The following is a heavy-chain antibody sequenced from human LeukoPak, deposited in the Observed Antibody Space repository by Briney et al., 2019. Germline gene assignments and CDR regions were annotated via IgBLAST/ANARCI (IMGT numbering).Heavy chain of an antibody. CDR2: INPGGANT. V-gene: IGHV1-46*01. J-gene: IGHJ3*02. D-gene: IGHD5-24*01. CDR3: ARIRDGYNDAYDI. Sequence: ASVKVSCKASGYTFTGYYMHWVRQAPGQGLEWMGLINPGGANTNYAQNFQGRVTVTRDTSTSTVYMELSSLRSEDTAIYYCARIRDGYNDAYDIWGQGTVVTVPS. CDR1: GYTFTGYY.